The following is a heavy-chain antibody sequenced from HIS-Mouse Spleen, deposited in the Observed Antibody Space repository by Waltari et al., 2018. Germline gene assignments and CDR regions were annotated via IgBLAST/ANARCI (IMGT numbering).Heavy chain of an antibody. J-gene: IGHJ3*02. D-gene: IGHD6-19*01. CDR2: ISYDGSNK. Sequence: FTFSSYAMHWVRQAPGKGLEWVAVISYDGSNKYYADSVKGRFTISRDNSKNTLYLQMNSLRAEDTAVYYCARVNGIAVAGTDAFDIWGQGTMVTVSS. CDR3: ARVNGIAVAGTDAFDI. V-gene: IGHV3-30*04. CDR1: FTFSSYA.